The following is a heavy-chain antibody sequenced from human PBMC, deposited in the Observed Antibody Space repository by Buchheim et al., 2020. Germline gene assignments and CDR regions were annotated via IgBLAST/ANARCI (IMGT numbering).Heavy chain of an antibody. Sequence: EVQLVESGGGLVKPGGSLRLSCAASGFTLSSYNMNWVRQAPGKGLEWVSSISSTFSSIYYADSVKGRFTISRDNAKNSLYRQMNSLRAEDTAVYYCARDYMISHHYYGMDVWGQGTT. CDR3: ARDYMISHHYYGMDV. J-gene: IGHJ6*02. CDR1: GFTLSSYN. V-gene: IGHV3-21*01. D-gene: IGHD3/OR15-3a*01. CDR2: ISSTFSSI.